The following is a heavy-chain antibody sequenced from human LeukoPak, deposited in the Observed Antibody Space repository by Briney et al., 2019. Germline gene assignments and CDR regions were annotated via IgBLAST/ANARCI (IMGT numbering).Heavy chain of an antibody. D-gene: IGHD5-18*01. J-gene: IGHJ4*02. Sequence: PSETLSLTCTVSGGPINSSNYCWGWIRQPPGKGLEWIGSIYYSGSTYYSPSLRSRVTISVDTSKNQFSLKLSSVTAADTAMYYCARKVDTTLIFDYWGQGTLVTVSS. CDR3: ARKVDTTLIFDY. V-gene: IGHV4-39*01. CDR2: IYYSGST. CDR1: GGPINSSNYC.